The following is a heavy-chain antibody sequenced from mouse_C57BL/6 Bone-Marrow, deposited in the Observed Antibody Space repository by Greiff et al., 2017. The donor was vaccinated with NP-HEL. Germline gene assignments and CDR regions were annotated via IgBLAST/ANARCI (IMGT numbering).Heavy chain of an antibody. V-gene: IGHV1-42*01. D-gene: IGHD1-1*01. CDR1: GYSFTGYY. CDR2: INPSTGGT. CDR3: ARDPIYYYGLDY. J-gene: IGHJ2*01. Sequence: VQLQQSGPELVKPGASVKISCKASGYSFTGYYMNWVKQSPEKSLEWIGEINPSTGGTTYIQKFKAKATLTVDKSSSTAYMQLKSLTSEDSAVYYCARDPIYYYGLDYWGQGTTLTVSS.